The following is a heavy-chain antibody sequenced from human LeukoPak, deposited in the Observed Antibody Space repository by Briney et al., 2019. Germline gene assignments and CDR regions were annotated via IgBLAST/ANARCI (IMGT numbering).Heavy chain of an antibody. CDR3: ARVGYSSGWPYNWFDP. J-gene: IGHJ5*02. Sequence: GASVKVSCQASGYTFTSYAMHWVRQPPGQRLAWMGWINAGNGNTKYSQKFQGRVTITRDTSASTAYMELSSLRSEDTAVYYCARVGYSSGWPYNWFDPWGQGTLVTVSS. CDR1: GYTFTSYA. CDR2: INAGNGNT. D-gene: IGHD6-19*01. V-gene: IGHV1-3*01.